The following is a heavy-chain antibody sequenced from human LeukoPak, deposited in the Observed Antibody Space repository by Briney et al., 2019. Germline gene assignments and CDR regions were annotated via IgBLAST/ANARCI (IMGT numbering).Heavy chain of an antibody. CDR1: GFTFSSYA. Sequence: PGGSLRLSCAASGFTFSSYAMSWVRQAPGKGLEWVSAISGSGGSTYYADSVKGRFTISRDNSKNTLYLQMNSLKASDTAMYYCARLGGGFDYWGQGTQVTVSS. CDR3: ARLGGGFDY. D-gene: IGHD3-3*01. CDR2: ISGSGGST. V-gene: IGHV3-23*01. J-gene: IGHJ4*02.